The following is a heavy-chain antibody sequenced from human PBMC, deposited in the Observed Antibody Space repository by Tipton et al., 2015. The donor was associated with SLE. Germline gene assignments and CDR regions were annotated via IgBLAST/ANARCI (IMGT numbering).Heavy chain of an antibody. CDR1: GFTFSSYS. V-gene: IGHV3-21*01. Sequence: GSLRLSCAASGFTFSSYSMNWVRQAPGKGLEWVSSISSSSSYIYYADSVKGRFTISRDNAKNSLYLQMNSLRAEDTAVYYCARDSTMVRGVTLDVWGKGTTVTVSS. CDR3: ARDSTMVRGVTLDV. CDR2: ISSSSSYI. D-gene: IGHD3-10*01. J-gene: IGHJ6*04.